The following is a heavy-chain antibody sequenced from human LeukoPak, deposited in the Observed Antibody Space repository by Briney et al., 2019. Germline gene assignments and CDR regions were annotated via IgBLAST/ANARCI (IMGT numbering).Heavy chain of an antibody. V-gene: IGHV4-38-2*01. CDR1: GYSISSGYY. D-gene: IGHD2-2*01. CDR2: IYHSGST. J-gene: IGHJ5*02. CDR3: ARIPQLLSDFNWFDP. Sequence: ASETLSLTCAVSGYSISSGYYWGWIRQPPGKGLEWIGSIYHSGSTYYNPSLKSRVTISVDTSKNQFSLKLSSVTAADTAVYYCARIPQLLSDFNWFDPWGQGTLVTVSS.